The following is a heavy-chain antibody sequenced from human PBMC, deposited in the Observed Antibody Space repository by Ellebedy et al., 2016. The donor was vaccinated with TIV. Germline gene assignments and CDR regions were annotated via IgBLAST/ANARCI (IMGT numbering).Heavy chain of an antibody. J-gene: IGHJ5*02. CDR1: GFTFSSYA. V-gene: IGHV3-23*01. Sequence: GESLKISCAASGFTFSSYAMSWVRQAQGKGLEWVSAISGSGGRTYYADSVKGRFTISRDNSTTTLYLQMNSLRAEDTAVYYCAKDGGSGWPPNWFDPWGQGTLVTVSS. CDR2: ISGSGGRT. D-gene: IGHD6-19*01. CDR3: AKDGGSGWPPNWFDP.